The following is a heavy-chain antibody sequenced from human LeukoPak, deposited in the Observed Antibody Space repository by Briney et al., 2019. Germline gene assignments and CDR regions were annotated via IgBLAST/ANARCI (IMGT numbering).Heavy chain of an antibody. V-gene: IGHV1-2*04. D-gene: IGHD5-12*01. J-gene: IGHJ3*02. CDR2: INPNSGGT. CDR3: ARGPPQFSGYDDAFDI. Sequence: ASVKVSCKASGYTFTGCYMHWVRQAPGQGLEWMGWINPNSGGTNYAQKVQGWVTMTRDTSISTAYMELSRLRSDDTAVYYCARGPPQFSGYDDAFDIWGQGTMVTVSS. CDR1: GYTFTGCY.